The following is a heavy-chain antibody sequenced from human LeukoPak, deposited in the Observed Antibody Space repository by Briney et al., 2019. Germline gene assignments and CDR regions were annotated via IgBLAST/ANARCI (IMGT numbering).Heavy chain of an antibody. Sequence: ASVKVSCKASGYIFTSLDISWVRQAPGQGLEWMGWMNPNNGKTAYAQKFQGRVTITRNTAITTAYMELSSLRSDDTAVYYCARGHVSGGGLYYFNSWGQGTLDTVSS. D-gene: IGHD2-8*02. J-gene: IGHJ4*02. V-gene: IGHV1-8*03. CDR3: ARGHVSGGGLYYFNS. CDR2: MNPNNGKT. CDR1: GYIFTSLD.